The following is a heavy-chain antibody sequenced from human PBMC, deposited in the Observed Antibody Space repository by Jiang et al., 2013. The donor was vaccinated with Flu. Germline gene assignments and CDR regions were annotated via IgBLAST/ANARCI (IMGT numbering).Heavy chain of an antibody. Sequence: SGPGLVKPSETLSLTCAVSGGSISSTNRYWGWVRQPPGKGLEWIGSIYYGGTIFYSPSLRSRLTISIDTSKTQFSLKLSSVTAADTAVYFCALDYDSPGFDYWGQGLLVTVSS. CDR3: ALDYDSPGFDY. V-gene: IGHV4-39*01. CDR2: IYYGGTI. CDR1: GGSISSTNRY. D-gene: IGHD3-22*01. J-gene: IGHJ4*02.